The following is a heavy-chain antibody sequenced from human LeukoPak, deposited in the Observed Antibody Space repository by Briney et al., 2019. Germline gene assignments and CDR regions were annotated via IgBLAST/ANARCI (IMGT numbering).Heavy chain of an antibody. CDR1: GGSFSGYY. Sequence: PSETLSLTCAVYGGSFSGYYWSWIRQPPGKGLEWIGEINHSGSTNYNPSLKSRVTISVDTSKSQFSLKLSSVTAADTAVYYCVGYCSSTSCYVGSYYYYMDVWGKGTTVTVYS. CDR2: INHSGST. J-gene: IGHJ6*03. D-gene: IGHD2-2*01. V-gene: IGHV4-34*01. CDR3: VGYCSSTSCYVGSYYYYMDV.